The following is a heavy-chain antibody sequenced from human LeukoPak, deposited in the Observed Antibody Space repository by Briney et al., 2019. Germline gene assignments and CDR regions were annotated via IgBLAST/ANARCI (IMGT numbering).Heavy chain of an antibody. J-gene: IGHJ3*02. CDR2: ISGSGGST. D-gene: IGHD2-21*01. Sequence: GGSLRLSCAASGFTFSSYAMSWVRQAPGKGLEWVSAISGSGGSTYYADSVKGRFTVSRDNSKNTLYLQMNSLRAEDTAVYYCAKGLRGSGVVDAFDIWGQGTMVTVSS. CDR1: GFTFSSYA. V-gene: IGHV3-23*01. CDR3: AKGLRGSGVVDAFDI.